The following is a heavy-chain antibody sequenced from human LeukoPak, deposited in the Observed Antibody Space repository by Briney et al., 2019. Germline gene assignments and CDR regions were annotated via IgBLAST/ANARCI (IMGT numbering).Heavy chain of an antibody. CDR2: IYTSGST. J-gene: IGHJ3*02. Sequence: SETLSLTCTVSGGSISSYYWSWIRQPAGKGLEWIGRIYTSGSTNNNPSLKSRVTMSVDTSKNQFSLKLSSVTAADTAVYYCARDAYYDILTGYYPGGNDIWGQGTMVTVSS. CDR1: GGSISSYY. V-gene: IGHV4-4*07. CDR3: ARDAYYDILTGYYPGGNDI. D-gene: IGHD3-9*01.